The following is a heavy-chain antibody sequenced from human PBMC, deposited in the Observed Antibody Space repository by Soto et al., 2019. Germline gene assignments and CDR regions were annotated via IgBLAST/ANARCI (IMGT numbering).Heavy chain of an antibody. V-gene: IGHV1-2*02. CDR3: GRGRSGQIVVFY. Sequence: ASVKVSCKPSGYIFTGHYIHWVRQAPEQGPEWMGEIGPESGATRYAQKFQGRVTMTRDTSITTVYMELKNLSPDDTAVYYCGRGRSGQIVVFYWGQGTPVTVPQ. CDR1: GYIFTGHY. D-gene: IGHD1-26*01. J-gene: IGHJ4*02. CDR2: IGPESGAT.